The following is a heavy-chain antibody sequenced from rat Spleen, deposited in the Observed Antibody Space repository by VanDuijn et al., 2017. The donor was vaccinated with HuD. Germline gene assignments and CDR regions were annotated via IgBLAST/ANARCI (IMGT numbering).Heavy chain of an antibody. J-gene: IGHJ2*01. CDR2: ISNSGGTT. CDR1: GFTFKNYW. V-gene: IGHV5-31*01. D-gene: IGHD1-9*01. CDR3: AKVTYYGYYYFDY. Sequence: EVQLVESGGGLVQPGRSMKLSCEASGFTFKNYWMTWIRQAAGSGLEWIASISNSGGTTNYPDSVKGRFTISRDNARSTLYLQMESLRSEDTATYDCAKVTYYGYYYFDYWGQGVMVTVSS.